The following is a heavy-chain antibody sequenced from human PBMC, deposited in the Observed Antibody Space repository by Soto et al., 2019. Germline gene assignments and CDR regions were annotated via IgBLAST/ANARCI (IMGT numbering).Heavy chain of an antibody. CDR3: ARDYYDSSGYYGTFDY. J-gene: IGHJ4*02. CDR1: GGTFSSYT. D-gene: IGHD3-22*01. V-gene: IGHV1-69*02. Sequence: QVQLVQSGAAVKKPGSSVKVSCKASGGTFSSYTISWVRQAPGQGLEWMGRIIPILGIANYAQKFQGRVTITADKSTSTAYMELSSLRSEDTAVYYCARDYYDSSGYYGTFDYWGQGTLVTVSS. CDR2: IIPILGIA.